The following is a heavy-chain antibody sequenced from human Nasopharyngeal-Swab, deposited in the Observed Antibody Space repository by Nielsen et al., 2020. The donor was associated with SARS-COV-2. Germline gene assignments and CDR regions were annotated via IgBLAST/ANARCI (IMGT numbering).Heavy chain of an antibody. CDR2: ISGSGGST. V-gene: IGHV3-23*01. D-gene: IGHD3-22*01. Sequence: WIRQPPGKGLEWVSAISGSGGSTYYADSVKGRFTISRDNSKNTLYLQMNSLRAEDTAVYYCAKDFSYYYDSSGYFDYWGQGTRVTVSS. CDR3: AKDFSYYYDSSGYFDY. J-gene: IGHJ4*02.